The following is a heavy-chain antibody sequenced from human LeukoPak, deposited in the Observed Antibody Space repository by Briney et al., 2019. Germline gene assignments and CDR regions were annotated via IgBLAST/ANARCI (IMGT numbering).Heavy chain of an antibody. CDR2: IYTSGST. J-gene: IGHJ4*02. D-gene: IGHD6-13*01. CDR3: ARSESAGRVY. V-gene: IGHV4-61*02. Sequence: SQTLSLTCTVSGGSISSGSYYWSWIRQPAGKGLEWIGRIYTSGSTNYNPSLKSRVTISVDTSKNQFSLKLSSVTAADTAVYYRARSESAGRVYWGQGTLVTVSS. CDR1: GGSISSGSYY.